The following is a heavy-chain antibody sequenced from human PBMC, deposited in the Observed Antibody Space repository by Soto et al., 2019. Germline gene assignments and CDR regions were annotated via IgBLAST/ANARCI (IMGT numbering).Heavy chain of an antibody. D-gene: IGHD3-10*01. Sequence: QVQLQESGPGLVKPSGTLSLTCAVSGDSISRSYWWSWVRQLPGKGLGWVWEIYHSGSTIYNPSLQNRVTLSVEKAKKKFSLKMSSVTDADTAVYYCTSKFGQLLADAFDIWGQGTMVTVSS. CDR2: IYHSGST. J-gene: IGHJ3*02. V-gene: IGHV4-4*02. CDR3: TSKFGQLLADAFDI. CDR1: GDSISRSYW.